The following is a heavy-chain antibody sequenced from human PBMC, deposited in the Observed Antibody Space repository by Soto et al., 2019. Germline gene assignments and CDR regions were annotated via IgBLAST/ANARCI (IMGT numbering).Heavy chain of an antibody. V-gene: IGHV3-23*01. D-gene: IGHD3-16*01. J-gene: IGHJ4*02. CDR1: GLTFSNYA. Sequence: QPGGSLRLSCAASGLTFSNYAMSWVRQAPGKGLEWVSSISGGGSSTYYADSVKGRFTISRDNSKNTIYLQMNSLRAEDTAVYYCAKVPAYDYVWGTYYYFDYWGLGALVTVSS. CDR2: ISGGGSST. CDR3: AKVPAYDYVWGTYYYFDY.